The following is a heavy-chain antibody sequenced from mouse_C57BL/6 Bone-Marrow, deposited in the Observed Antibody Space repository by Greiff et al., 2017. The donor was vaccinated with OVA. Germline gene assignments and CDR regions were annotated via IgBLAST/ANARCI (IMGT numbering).Heavy chain of an antibody. CDR2: ISDGGSYT. CDR3: ARGANWAWFAY. V-gene: IGHV5-4*03. J-gene: IGHJ3*01. CDR1: GFTFSSYA. Sequence: EVMLVESGGGLVKPGGSLKLSCAASGFTFSSYAMSWVRQTPEKSLEWVATISDGGSYTYYPDNVKGRFTISRDNAKNNLYLQMSHLKSEDTAMYYCARGANWAWFAYWGQGTLVTVSA. D-gene: IGHD4-1*01.